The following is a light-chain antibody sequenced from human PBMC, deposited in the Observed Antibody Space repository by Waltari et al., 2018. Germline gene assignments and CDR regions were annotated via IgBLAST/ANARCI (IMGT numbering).Light chain of an antibody. CDR1: QGVFIDY. J-gene: IGKJ1*01. CDR2: GTS. CDR3: QQYTGSLPWT. Sequence: ETVLTQSPGTLSLSPGERATLSCKASQGVFIDYLSWYPQKPGQAPRLVIYGTSNRAAGIPDRCSGSGSGTDFTLTISRLEPEDFAVYYCQQYTGSLPWTFGQGTKVEIK. V-gene: IGKV3-20*01.